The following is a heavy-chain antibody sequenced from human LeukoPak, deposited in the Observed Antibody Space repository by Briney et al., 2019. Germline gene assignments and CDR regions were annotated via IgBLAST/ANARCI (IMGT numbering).Heavy chain of an antibody. CDR1: GGTFSSYA. CDR2: IKTNFGTA. Sequence: AAVKVSCKASGGTFSSYAISWVRQAPGQGLEWMGGIKTNFGTANYAQKFQGRVTITADESTSTAYMELSSLRSEDTAVYYCARRITMVRGVTTDNWFDPWGQGTLVTVSS. V-gene: IGHV1-69*01. D-gene: IGHD3-10*01. CDR3: ARRITMVRGVTTDNWFDP. J-gene: IGHJ5*02.